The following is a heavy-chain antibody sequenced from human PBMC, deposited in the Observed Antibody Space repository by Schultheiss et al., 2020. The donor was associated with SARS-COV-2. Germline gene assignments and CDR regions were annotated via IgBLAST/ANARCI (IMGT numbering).Heavy chain of an antibody. V-gene: IGHV4-59*12. Sequence: SETLSLTCTVSGGSISSYYWSWIRQPPGKGLEWIGYIYYSGSTNYNPSLKSRVTISVDTSKNQFSLKLSSVTAADTAVYYCARGGSSIAARYFDYWGQGTLVTVSS. CDR1: GGSISSYY. CDR3: ARGGSSIAARYFDY. D-gene: IGHD6-6*01. J-gene: IGHJ4*02. CDR2: IYYSGST.